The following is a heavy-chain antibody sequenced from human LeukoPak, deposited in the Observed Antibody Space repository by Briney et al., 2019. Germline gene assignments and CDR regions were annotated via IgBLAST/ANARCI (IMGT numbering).Heavy chain of an antibody. J-gene: IGHJ5*02. CDR2: INHSGST. V-gene: IGHV4-34*01. CDR1: GGSFSGYY. Sequence: SETLSLTCAVYGGSFSGYYWSWIRQPPGKGLEWIGEINHSGSTNYNPSLKSRVTISVDTSKNQFSLKLSSVTAADTAVYYRARADGDYVDWFDPWGQGTLVTVSS. CDR3: ARADGDYVDWFDP. D-gene: IGHD4-17*01.